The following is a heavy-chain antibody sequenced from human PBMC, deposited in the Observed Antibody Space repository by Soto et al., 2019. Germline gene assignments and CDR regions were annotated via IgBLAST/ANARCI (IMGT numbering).Heavy chain of an antibody. D-gene: IGHD3-10*01. Sequence: QVQLQQWGAGLLKPSETLSLTCAVYGGSFSGYYWSWIRQPPGKGLEWMGEINHRGSTNYNPSLTSRVTISVDTSKNQFSLKLRSVTAADTAVYYCARGRVYYGSGSRNDKGWFDPWGQGTLVTVSS. V-gene: IGHV4-34*01. CDR3: ARGRVYYGSGSRNDKGWFDP. J-gene: IGHJ5*02. CDR2: INHRGST. CDR1: GGSFSGYY.